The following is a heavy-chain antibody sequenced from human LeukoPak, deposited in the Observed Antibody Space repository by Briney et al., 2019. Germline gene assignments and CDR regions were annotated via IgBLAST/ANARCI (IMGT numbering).Heavy chain of an antibody. V-gene: IGHV4-59*01. CDR1: GGSISSYY. CDR3: ARPVGATPDAFDI. Sequence: PSETLSLTCTVSGGSISSYYWSWIRQPPGKGLEWIGYIYYSGSTNYNPSLKSRVTISVDTSKNQFSLKLSSVTAADTAVYYCARPVGATPDAFDIWGQGTMVTVSS. J-gene: IGHJ3*02. CDR2: IYYSGST. D-gene: IGHD1-26*01.